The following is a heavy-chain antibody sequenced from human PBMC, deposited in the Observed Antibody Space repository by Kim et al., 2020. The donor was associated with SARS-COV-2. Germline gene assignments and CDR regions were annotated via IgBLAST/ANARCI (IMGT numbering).Heavy chain of an antibody. J-gene: IGHJ3*02. V-gene: IGHV3-7*03. CDR3: TKGRSGFDI. CDR1: GFTFSSYW. CDR2: IKEDGSEK. Sequence: GGSLRLSCAVSGFTFSSYWMSWVRQAPGKGLEWVANIKEDGSEKYYVDSVKGQFTVSRDNAKNSLYLQMNSLRVEDTAVYYCTKGRSGFDIWGQGTMVTVSS. D-gene: IGHD1-26*01.